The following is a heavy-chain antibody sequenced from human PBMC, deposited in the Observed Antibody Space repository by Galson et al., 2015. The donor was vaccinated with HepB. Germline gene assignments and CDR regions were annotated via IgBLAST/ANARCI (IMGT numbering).Heavy chain of an antibody. CDR2: INHSGST. CDR3: AREGQSSSWYELVYYYYYMDV. D-gene: IGHD6-13*01. Sequence: QVQLQESGPGLVKPSETLSLTCAVYGGSFSGYYWSWIRQPPGKGLEWIGEINHSGSTNYNPSLKSRVTISVDTSKNQFSLKLSSVTAADTAVYYCAREGQSSSWYELVYYYYYMDVWGKGTTVTVSS. CDR1: GGSFSGYY. J-gene: IGHJ6*03. V-gene: IGHV4-34*01.